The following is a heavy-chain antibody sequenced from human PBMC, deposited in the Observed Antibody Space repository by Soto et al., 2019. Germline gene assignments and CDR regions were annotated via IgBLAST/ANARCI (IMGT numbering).Heavy chain of an antibody. V-gene: IGHV4-4*02. CDR1: GDSVTSNVW. CDR2: IYHSGST. D-gene: IGHD1-26*01. CDR3: ARGTKWELQHNTKSHYFDY. Sequence: SETLSLTCAVSGDSVTSNVWWSWVRQPPGKGLEWIGEIYHSGSTNYNPSLKSRVTISVDKSKNQFSLKLSSVTAADTAVYYCARGTKWELQHNTKSHYFDYWGQGTLVTVSS. J-gene: IGHJ4*02.